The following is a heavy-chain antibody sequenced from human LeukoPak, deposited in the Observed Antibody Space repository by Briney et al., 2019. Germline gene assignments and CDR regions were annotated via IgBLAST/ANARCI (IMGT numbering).Heavy chain of an antibody. V-gene: IGHV4-38-2*02. Sequence: SETLSLTCTVSGYSISSGYYWGWIRQPPGKGLEWIGSIYHSGSTYYNPSLKSRVTISVDTSKNQFSLKLSSVTAADTAVYYCARLLRNYFDYWGQGTLVTVSS. CDR2: IYHSGST. CDR1: GYSISSGYY. D-gene: IGHD2-21*01. CDR3: ARLLRNYFDY. J-gene: IGHJ4*02.